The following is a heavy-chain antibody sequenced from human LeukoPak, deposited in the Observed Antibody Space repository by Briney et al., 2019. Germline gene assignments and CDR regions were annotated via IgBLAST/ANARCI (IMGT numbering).Heavy chain of an antibody. V-gene: IGHV3-74*01. Sequence: GGSLRLSCVASGFTFSSSWMHWVRQAPGKGLVWVSRIYSDGRTTDYADSVKGRFTISRDNAKNMLYVQMSGLYAEDTAVYYCVRETLIAMTGSHAFDIWGQGTMVTVSS. D-gene: IGHD2/OR15-2a*01. CDR3: VRETLIAMTGSHAFDI. J-gene: IGHJ3*02. CDR2: IYSDGRTT. CDR1: GFTFSSSW.